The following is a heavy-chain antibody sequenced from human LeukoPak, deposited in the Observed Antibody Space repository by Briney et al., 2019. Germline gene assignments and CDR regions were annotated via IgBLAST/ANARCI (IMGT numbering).Heavy chain of an antibody. CDR2: GDYSGGT. CDR3: AGERGEEYSSGWYKTNYFYN. J-gene: IGHJ4*02. D-gene: IGHD6-19*01. V-gene: IGHV4-39*07. CDR1: GDSFTSVTDY. Sequence: PSETLSLTCTVSGDSFTSVTDYWAWIRQPPGKGLEWIASGDYSGGTYYNPSLESRVAISADMSKNQIFLKLTSVTGADTAVYYCAGERGEEYSSGWYKTNYFYNWGQGIRVTVSS.